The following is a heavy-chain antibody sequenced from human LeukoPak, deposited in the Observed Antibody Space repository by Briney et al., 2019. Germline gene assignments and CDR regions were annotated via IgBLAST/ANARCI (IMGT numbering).Heavy chain of an antibody. V-gene: IGHV3-7*04. Sequence: PGRSLRLSCAAAGFTFSTYGMHWVRQAPGKGLEWVANIKQDGSEKYYVDSVKGRFTISRDNAKNSLYLQMNSLRAEDTAVYYCARGYCSGGSCYPAMEFDYWGQGTLVTVSS. J-gene: IGHJ4*02. D-gene: IGHD2-15*01. CDR2: IKQDGSEK. CDR3: ARGYCSGGSCYPAMEFDY. CDR1: GFTFSTYG.